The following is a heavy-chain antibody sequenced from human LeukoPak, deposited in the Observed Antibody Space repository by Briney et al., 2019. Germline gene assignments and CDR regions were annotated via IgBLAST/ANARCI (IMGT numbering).Heavy chain of an antibody. CDR3: ASGRTAGYY. J-gene: IGHJ4*02. D-gene: IGHD3-9*01. CDR1: GFTFDDYG. Sequence: GGSLRLSCAASGFTFDDYGMSWVRQVPGKGLEWVSGIDWNGGSTGYADSVKGRFTISRDNSKNTLYLHMNSLRAEDTAVYYCASGRTAGYYWGQGTLVTVSS. V-gene: IGHV3-20*04. CDR2: IDWNGGST.